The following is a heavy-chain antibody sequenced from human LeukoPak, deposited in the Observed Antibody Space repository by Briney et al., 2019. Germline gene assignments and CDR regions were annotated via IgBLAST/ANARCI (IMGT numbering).Heavy chain of an antibody. CDR3: ARSEIAALDY. CDR2: IYSGGNT. Sequence: GGSLRLSCAASGFTVSSSYMSWVRQAPGKGLEWVSIIYSGGNTYYADSVKGRFTISRDNSKNTLYLQMNSLRAEDTAVYYCARSEIAALDYWGQGTLVTVSS. J-gene: IGHJ4*02. V-gene: IGHV3-53*01. D-gene: IGHD5-24*01. CDR1: GFTVSSSY.